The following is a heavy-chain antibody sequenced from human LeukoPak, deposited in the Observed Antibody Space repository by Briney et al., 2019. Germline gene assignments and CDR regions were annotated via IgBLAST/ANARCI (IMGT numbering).Heavy chain of an antibody. CDR1: GYSFTNYW. CDR2: IYPGDSDT. V-gene: IGHV5-51*01. D-gene: IGHD6-13*01. J-gene: IGHJ6*02. Sequence: GESLKISCKGSGYSFTNYWIGWVRQMPGKGLEWMGIIYPGDSDTRYSPSFQGQVTISVDKSISTAYLQWSSLKASDTAMYYCARPAAAGPIHYFYYGMDVWGQGTTVTVSS. CDR3: ARPAAAGPIHYFYYGMDV.